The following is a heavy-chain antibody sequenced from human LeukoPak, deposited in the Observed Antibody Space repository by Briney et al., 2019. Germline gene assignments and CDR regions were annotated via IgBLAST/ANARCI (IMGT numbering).Heavy chain of an antibody. CDR2: IKSKADGGTT. CDR3: TTASRGYVDY. J-gene: IGHJ4*02. V-gene: IGHV3-15*07. D-gene: IGHD3-22*01. CDR1: GFTFTNAW. Sequence: GGSLRLSCAASGFTFTNAWMNWVRQAPGMGLKWVGRIKSKADGGTTDYAAPVRGRFTISRDDSKNTLYLQMNSLKTEDTAVYYCTTASRGYVDYWGQGTLVTVSS.